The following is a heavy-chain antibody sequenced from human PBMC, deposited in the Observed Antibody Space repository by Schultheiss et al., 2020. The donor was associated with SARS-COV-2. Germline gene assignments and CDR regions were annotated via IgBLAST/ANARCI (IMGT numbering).Heavy chain of an antibody. Sequence: GGSLRLSCAASGFTFSSYGMHWVRQAPGKGLEWVAVIWYDGSNKYYADSVKGRFTISRDNSKNTLYLQMNSLRAEDTAVYYCARDRQLWLQNYYYGMDVWGQGTTVTVSS. CDR3: ARDRQLWLQNYYYGMDV. D-gene: IGHD5-18*01. J-gene: IGHJ6*02. CDR2: IWYDGSNK. CDR1: GFTFSSYG. V-gene: IGHV3-33*01.